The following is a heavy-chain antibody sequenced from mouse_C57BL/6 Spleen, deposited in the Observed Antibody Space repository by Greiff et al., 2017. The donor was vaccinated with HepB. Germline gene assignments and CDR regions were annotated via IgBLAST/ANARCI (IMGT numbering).Heavy chain of an antibody. CDR3: ARDYSNSFAY. CDR1: GFTFSDYG. V-gene: IGHV5-17*01. D-gene: IGHD2-5*01. Sequence: EVQLVESGGGLVKPGGSLKLSCAASGFTFSDYGMYWVRQAPEKGLEWVAYISSGSSTIYYADTVKGRFTISRDNAKNTLFLQMTSLRSEDTAMYYCARDYSNSFAYWGQGTLVTVSA. CDR2: ISSGSSTI. J-gene: IGHJ3*01.